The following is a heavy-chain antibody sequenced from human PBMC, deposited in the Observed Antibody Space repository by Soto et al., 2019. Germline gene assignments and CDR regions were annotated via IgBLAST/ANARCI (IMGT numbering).Heavy chain of an antibody. Sequence: EVQLLESGGGWLQPGGSLRLSCAASGFTFSSYAMNWVRQAPGKGLEWVSGITGSGAGSYYSDSVKGRFTISRDNSKNTLYQQMNSLRAEDTAVYYCAKAYSNSWPNDWFDPWGQGTLVTVSS. CDR1: GFTFSSYA. J-gene: IGHJ5*02. CDR2: ITGSGAGS. V-gene: IGHV3-23*01. CDR3: AKAYSNSWPNDWFDP. D-gene: IGHD6-13*01.